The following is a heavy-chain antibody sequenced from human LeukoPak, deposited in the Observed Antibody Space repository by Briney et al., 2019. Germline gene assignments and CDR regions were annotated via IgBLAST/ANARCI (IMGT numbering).Heavy chain of an antibody. CDR3: AVQYSSSWFSY. Sequence: GGSLRLSCAASGFTFSSYWMSWVRQAPGKGLEWVANIKQDGSEEYYVDSVKGRFTISRDNAKNSLYLQMNSLRAEDTAVYYCAVQYSSSWFSYWGQGTLVTVSS. V-gene: IGHV3-7*01. J-gene: IGHJ4*02. CDR2: IKQDGSEE. D-gene: IGHD6-13*01. CDR1: GFTFSSYW.